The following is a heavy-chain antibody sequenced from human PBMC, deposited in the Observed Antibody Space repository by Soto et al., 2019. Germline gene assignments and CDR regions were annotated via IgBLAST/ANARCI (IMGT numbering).Heavy chain of an antibody. CDR2: IHHSGST. CDR1: GGSISSYY. V-gene: IGHV4-59*01. Sequence: SETLSLTCTVSGGSISSYYWSWIRQPPGKGLEWIGYIHHSGSTNYNPSLKSRVTISLDTSKNQFSLKLSSVTAADTAVYYCASNGYDYPNWFDPWGQGTLVTVSS. CDR3: ASNGYDYPNWFDP. D-gene: IGHD3-22*01. J-gene: IGHJ5*02.